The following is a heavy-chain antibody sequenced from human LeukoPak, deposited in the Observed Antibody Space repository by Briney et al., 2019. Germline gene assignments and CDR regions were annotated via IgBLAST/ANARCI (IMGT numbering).Heavy chain of an antibody. CDR1: GFTFSSYS. CDR3: ARVKQTFDP. V-gene: IGHV3-21*01. CDR2: ISSSSSDI. Sequence: GGSLRLSCAASGFTFSSYSMNWVRQAPGEGLEWVSSISSSSSDIYYADSVKGRFTISRDNAKNSLYLQMNSLRAEDTAVYYCARVKQTFDPWGQGTLVTVSS. D-gene: IGHD6-13*01. J-gene: IGHJ5*02.